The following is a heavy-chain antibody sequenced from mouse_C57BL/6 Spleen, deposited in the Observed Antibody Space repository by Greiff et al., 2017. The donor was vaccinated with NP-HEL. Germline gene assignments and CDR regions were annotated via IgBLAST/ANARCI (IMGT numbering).Heavy chain of an antibody. V-gene: IGHV3-6*01. D-gene: IGHD2-1*01. CDR3: ARGEDYGNLFDY. CDR2: LRYDGSN. Sequence: EVQRVESGPGLVKPSQSLSLTCSVTGYSITSGYYWNWIRQFPGNQLEWMGYLRYDGSNNYNPSLKNRISITRDTSKNQFFLKLNSVTTEDTATYYCARGEDYGNLFDYWGQGTTLTVSS. CDR1: GYSITSGYY. J-gene: IGHJ2*01.